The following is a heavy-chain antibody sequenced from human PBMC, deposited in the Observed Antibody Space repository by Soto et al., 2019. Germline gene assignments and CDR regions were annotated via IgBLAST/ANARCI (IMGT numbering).Heavy chain of an antibody. V-gene: IGHV4-4*02. Sequence: QVQLREAGPGLVKPSGTLSLTCAVSGASISSINWWSWVRQAPGKGPEWIGEIHHGGSTNYNPSLGRWVNLIVDKSKNQFSLKLTSVTAAETAVYYCARYDYGSGNDYNIDYWGQGTLVTVSS. J-gene: IGHJ4*02. CDR2: IHHGGST. CDR3: ARYDYGSGNDYNIDY. D-gene: IGHD3-10*01. CDR1: GASISSINW.